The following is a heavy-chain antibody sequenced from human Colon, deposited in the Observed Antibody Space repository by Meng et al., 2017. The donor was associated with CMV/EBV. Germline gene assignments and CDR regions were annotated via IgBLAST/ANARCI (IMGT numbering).Heavy chain of an antibody. CDR2: INPSGGST. J-gene: IGHJ4*02. CDR3: ARGGKYQLLSWAIDY. CDR1: GYDFTSYY. V-gene: IGHV1-46*01. D-gene: IGHD2-2*01. Sequence: SGYDFTSYYMHWVRQAPGQGLEWMGIINPSGGSTSYAQKFQGRVTMTRDTSTSTVYMELSSLRSEDTAVYYCARGGKYQLLSWAIDYWGQGTLVTVSS.